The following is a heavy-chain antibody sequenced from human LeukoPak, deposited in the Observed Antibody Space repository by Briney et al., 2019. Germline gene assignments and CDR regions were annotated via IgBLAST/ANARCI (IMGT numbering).Heavy chain of an antibody. J-gene: IGHJ5*02. CDR1: GGSFSGYY. Sequence: SETLSLTCAVYGGSFSGYYWSWIRQPPGKGLEWIGEINHSGSTNYNPSLKSRVTISVDTSKNQFSLSLRSVTAADTAVYYCAREGTHRDTWYHWFDPWGQGTLVTVSS. V-gene: IGHV4-34*01. D-gene: IGHD6-13*01. CDR2: INHSGST. CDR3: AREGTHRDTWYHWFDP.